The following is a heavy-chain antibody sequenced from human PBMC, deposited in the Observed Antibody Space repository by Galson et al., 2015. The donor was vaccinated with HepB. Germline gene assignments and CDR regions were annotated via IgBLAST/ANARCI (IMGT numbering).Heavy chain of an antibody. D-gene: IGHD6-6*01. CDR1: GDSVSSNSAA. CDR2: TYYRSKWSN. V-gene: IGHV6-1*01. CDR3: ARKSSIAEAFEI. J-gene: IGHJ3*02. Sequence: CAISGDSVSSNSAARNWIRQSPSRGLEWLGRTYYRSKWSNDYAVSVKSRIIIKPDTSKNQFSLQLNSVTPEDTAVYYCARKSSIAEAFEIWGQGTMVTVSS.